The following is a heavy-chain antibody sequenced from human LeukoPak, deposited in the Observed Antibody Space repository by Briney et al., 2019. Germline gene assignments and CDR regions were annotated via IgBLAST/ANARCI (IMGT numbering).Heavy chain of an antibody. D-gene: IGHD3-3*01. CDR1: GYTFTSYD. V-gene: IGHV1-8*01. Sequence: ASVKVSCKASGYTFTSYDINWVRQATGQGLEWMGWMNPNSGNTGYAQEFQGRVTMTRNTSISTAYMELSSLRSEDTAVYYCARSDFWSGYWPAEIDYWGQGTLVTVSS. CDR2: MNPNSGNT. CDR3: ARSDFWSGYWPAEIDY. J-gene: IGHJ4*02.